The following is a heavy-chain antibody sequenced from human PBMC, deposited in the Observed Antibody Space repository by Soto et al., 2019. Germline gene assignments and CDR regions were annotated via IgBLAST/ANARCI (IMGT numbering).Heavy chain of an antibody. J-gene: IGHJ5*02. V-gene: IGHV1-18*01. CDR3: AREYISSWVHVNWFDP. CDR1: GYTFTSCG. CDR2: ISAYNGNT. Sequence: ASVKVSCKASGYTFTSCGISWVRQAPGQGLEWMGWISAYNGNTHYAQTLQGRVTMTTDTSTSTAYMELRSLRSDDTAVYYCAREYISSWVHVNWFDPWGQGTLVTVSS. D-gene: IGHD6-13*01.